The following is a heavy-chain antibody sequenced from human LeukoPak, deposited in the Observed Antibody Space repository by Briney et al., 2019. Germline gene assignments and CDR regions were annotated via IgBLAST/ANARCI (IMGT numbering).Heavy chain of an antibody. D-gene: IGHD2-21*02. J-gene: IGHJ4*02. CDR1: GFTFSSYS. V-gene: IGHV3-21*01. CDR3: ARSTRVVVTASPDFDY. Sequence: GGSLRLSCAASGFTFSSYSMNWVRQAPGKGLEWVSSISSSSSYIYYADSVKGRFTISRDNAKNSLYLQMNSLRAEDTAVYYCARSTRVVVTASPDFDYWGQGTLVTVSS. CDR2: ISSSSSYI.